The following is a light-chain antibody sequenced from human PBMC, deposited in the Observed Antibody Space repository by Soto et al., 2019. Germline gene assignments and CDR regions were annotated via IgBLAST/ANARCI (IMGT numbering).Light chain of an antibody. CDR3: GTWDNRLSAVV. J-gene: IGLJ3*02. CDR2: DNS. V-gene: IGLV1-51*01. CDR1: SSNIGNNY. Sequence: QSVLTQPPSVSAAPGQKVTISCSGSSSNIGNNYVAWYQHLPGTAPKLLIYDNSERPSGIPDRFSGSKSGTSATLGITGLQTGDEAFYYCGTWDNRLSAVVFGGGTKLTVL.